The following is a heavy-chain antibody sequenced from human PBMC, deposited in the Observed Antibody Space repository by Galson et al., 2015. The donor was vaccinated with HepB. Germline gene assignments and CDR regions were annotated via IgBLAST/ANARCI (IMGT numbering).Heavy chain of an antibody. CDR3: ARGESYTSGWFTTPDY. V-gene: IGHV3-48*04. CDR1: GFNFHGYS. Sequence: SLRLSCAASGFNFHGYSMNWVRQAPGKGLEWLSYISYSSNTIYYADSVRGRFTVSRDNAMNSLFLQMNSLRVEDTAVYFCARGESYTSGWFTTPDYWGQGTLVTISS. CDR2: ISYSSNTI. D-gene: IGHD6-19*01. J-gene: IGHJ4*02.